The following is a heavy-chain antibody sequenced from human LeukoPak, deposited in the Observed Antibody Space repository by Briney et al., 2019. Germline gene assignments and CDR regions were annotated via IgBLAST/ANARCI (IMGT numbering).Heavy chain of an antibody. CDR2: ISSSSSYI. CDR3: ARDSGDDILTGYYHHLGY. CDR1: GFTFSSYS. Sequence: GGSLRLSCAASGFTFSSYSMNWVRQAPGKGLEWVSSISSSSSYIYYADSVKGRFTISRDNAKNSLYLQMNSLRAEDTAVYYCARDSGDDILTGYYHHLGYWGQGTLVTVSS. V-gene: IGHV3-21*01. D-gene: IGHD3-9*01. J-gene: IGHJ4*02.